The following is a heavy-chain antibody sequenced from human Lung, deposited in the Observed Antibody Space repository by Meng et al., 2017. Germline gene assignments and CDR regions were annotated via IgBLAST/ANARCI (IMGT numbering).Heavy chain of an antibody. CDR3: ARGDLGMSGYYYTVH. J-gene: IGHJ4*02. CDR2: INTDTRNP. Sequence: QVQLVQSGSELKKPGASVKISCKASGYTFTTYAMNWVRQAPGQALEWMGWINTDTRNPTYAQGFTGRFVFSLDTSVSTAYLQISSLMAEDTAIYYCARGDLGMSGYYYTVHWGQGTLVTVSS. V-gene: IGHV7-4-1*02. CDR1: GYTFTTYA. D-gene: IGHD3-22*01.